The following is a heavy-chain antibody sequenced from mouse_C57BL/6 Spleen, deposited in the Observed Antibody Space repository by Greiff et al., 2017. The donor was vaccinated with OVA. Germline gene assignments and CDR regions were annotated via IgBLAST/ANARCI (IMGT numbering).Heavy chain of an antibody. CDR2: IDPEDGDT. V-gene: IGHV14-1*01. J-gene: IGHJ2*01. CDR3: TTEPTMVSYYFDY. Sequence: EVQLQQSGAELVRPGASVKLSCTASGFNIKDYYMHWVKQRPEQGLEWIGRIDPEDGDTEYAPKFQGKATMTADTSSNTAYLQLSSLTSEDTAVDYFTTEPTMVSYYFDYWGQGTTLTVSS. CDR1: GFNIKDYY. D-gene: IGHD2-9*01.